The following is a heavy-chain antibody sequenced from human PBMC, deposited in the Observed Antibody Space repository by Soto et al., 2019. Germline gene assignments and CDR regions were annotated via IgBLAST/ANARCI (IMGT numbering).Heavy chain of an antibody. J-gene: IGHJ6*02. CDR1: GYTLTELS. CDR2: FDPEDGET. V-gene: IGHV1-24*01. CDR3: ATVPTNNGSYANYGMDV. Sequence: ASVKVSCKVSGYTLTELSMHWVRQAPGKGLEWMGGFDPEDGETIYAQKFQGRVTMTEDTSTDTAYMELSSLRSEDTAVYYCATVPTNNGSYANYGMDVWGQGTTVTVSS. D-gene: IGHD1-26*01.